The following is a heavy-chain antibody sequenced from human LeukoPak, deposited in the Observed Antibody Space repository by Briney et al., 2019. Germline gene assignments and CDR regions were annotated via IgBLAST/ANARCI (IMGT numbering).Heavy chain of an antibody. CDR1: GYSFTSYW. CDR3: ARAPPALRYLYYFDY. V-gene: IGHV5-51*01. J-gene: IGHJ4*02. Sequence: GESLKISCKGSGYSFTSYWIGWVRQIPGKGLECMGIIYPGDSDTRYSPSFQGQVTISADKSISTAYLQWSSLKASDTAMYYCARAPPALRYLYYFDYWGQGTLVTVSS. D-gene: IGHD3-9*01. CDR2: IYPGDSDT.